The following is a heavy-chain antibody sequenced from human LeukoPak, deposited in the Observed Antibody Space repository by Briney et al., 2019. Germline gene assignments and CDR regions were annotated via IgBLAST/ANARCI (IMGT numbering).Heavy chain of an antibody. CDR1: GGSICSGDYF. V-gene: IGHV4-30-4*01. D-gene: IGHD3-10*01. J-gene: IGHJ4*02. CDR3: ARAPAGGMVRGVFGY. Sequence: SQTLSLTCTVSGGSICSGDYFWSWIRQPPGKGLEWIGYIYYSGSTYYNPSLKSRVTISVDTSKNQFSLKLSSVTAADTAVYYCARAPAGGMVRGVFGYWGQGTLVTVSS. CDR2: IYYSGST.